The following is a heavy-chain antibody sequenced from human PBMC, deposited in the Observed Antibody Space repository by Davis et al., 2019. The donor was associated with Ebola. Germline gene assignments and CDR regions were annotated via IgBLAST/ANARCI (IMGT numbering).Heavy chain of an antibody. Sequence: ASVKVSCKASGYTFTNYYMHWVRQAPGQGLEWVGWISVYNGNTNYAQKVQGRVAMTTDTSTGTAYLDLRSLRSDDTAVYFCARTSIVGTSTTASDIWGQGTLVTVSS. CDR2: ISVYNGNT. D-gene: IGHD1-26*01. J-gene: IGHJ3*02. CDR1: GYTFTNYY. V-gene: IGHV1-18*04. CDR3: ARTSIVGTSTTASDI.